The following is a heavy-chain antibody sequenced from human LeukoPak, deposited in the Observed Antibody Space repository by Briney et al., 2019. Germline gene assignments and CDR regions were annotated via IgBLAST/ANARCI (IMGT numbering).Heavy chain of an antibody. CDR2: IDTGTSTI. CDR1: GFTFSTYS. J-gene: IGHJ3*01. V-gene: IGHV3-48*01. Sequence: GGSLRLSCAASGFTFSTYSMNWVRQAPGKGLEWVSYIDTGTSTIYYADSVKGRFTISKDNAKNSLYLQMNSLRTEDTAVYYCARDFLHLGGWGQGTMVTVSS. D-gene: IGHD3-16*01. CDR3: ARDFLHLGG.